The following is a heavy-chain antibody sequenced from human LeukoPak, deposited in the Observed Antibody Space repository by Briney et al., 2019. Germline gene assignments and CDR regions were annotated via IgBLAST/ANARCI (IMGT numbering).Heavy chain of an antibody. Sequence: GESLKISCKGSGYSFTSYWIGWVRQMPGKGLEGMGIIYPGDSDTRYSPSFQGQVTISADKSISTAYLQWSSLKASDTAMYYCARHRQWLGRYFDYWGQGTLVTVSS. CDR1: GYSFTSYW. J-gene: IGHJ4*02. D-gene: IGHD6-19*01. V-gene: IGHV5-51*01. CDR2: IYPGDSDT. CDR3: ARHRQWLGRYFDY.